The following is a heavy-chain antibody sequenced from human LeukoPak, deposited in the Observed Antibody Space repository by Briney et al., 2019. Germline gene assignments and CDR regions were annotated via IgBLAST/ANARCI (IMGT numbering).Heavy chain of an antibody. CDR2: INPSGGST. CDR1: GYTFTSYH. Sequence: GASVKVSCKASGYTFTSYHMHWVRQAPGQGLEWMGIINPSGGSTSYAQKFQGRVTMTRDTSTSTVYMELSSLRSEDTAVYYCARGLSLQAAAGTSLFDYWGQGTLVTVSS. D-gene: IGHD6-13*01. V-gene: IGHV1-46*03. CDR3: ARGLSLQAAAGTSLFDY. J-gene: IGHJ4*02.